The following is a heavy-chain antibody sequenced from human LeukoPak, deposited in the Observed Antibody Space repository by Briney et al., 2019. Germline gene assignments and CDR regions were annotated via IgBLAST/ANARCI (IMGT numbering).Heavy chain of an antibody. Sequence: GGSLRLSCAASGFTFSDYYMSWIRQAPGKGLEWVSYISSSGSTIYYADSVKGRFTISRDNSKNTLYLQMNSLGAEDTALYYCAKEVGRPGLDIWGQGTMVTVSS. CDR3: AKEVGRPGLDI. CDR1: GFTFSDYY. J-gene: IGHJ3*02. D-gene: IGHD3/OR15-3a*01. CDR2: ISSSGSTI. V-gene: IGHV3-11*01.